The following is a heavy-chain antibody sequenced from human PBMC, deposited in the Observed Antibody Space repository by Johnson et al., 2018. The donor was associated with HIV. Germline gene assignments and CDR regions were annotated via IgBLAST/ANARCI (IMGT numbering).Heavy chain of an antibody. Sequence: QVQLVESGGGVVLPGWSLRLSCEASGFTFSSYGMHWVRQAPGKGLEWVAFIQHDGKKELYGDSVQGRFTISRDNAKNSLYLQMNSLRAEDTAVYYCARSKDCSGGSCPDGFDIWGQGTMVIVS. V-gene: IGHV3-33*05. D-gene: IGHD2-15*01. CDR1: GFTFSSYG. CDR3: ARSKDCSGGSCPDGFDI. J-gene: IGHJ3*02. CDR2: IQHDGKKE.